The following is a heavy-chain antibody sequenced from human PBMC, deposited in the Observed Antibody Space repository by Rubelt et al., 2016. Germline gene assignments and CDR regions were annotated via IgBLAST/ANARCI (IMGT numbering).Heavy chain of an antibody. CDR2: IYHSGST. V-gene: IGHV4-38-2*02. Sequence: QVQLQESGPGLVKPSETLSLICTVSGYSISSGYYWGWIRQPPGKGLEWIGYIYHSGSTNYNPSLKRRVTISVDTSKNQFSLRLRSGTAADTAVYYCARLHCDGGSCSGRYFDTWGQGTLVTVSS. J-gene: IGHJ5*02. CDR3: ARLHCDGGSCSGRYFDT. D-gene: IGHD2-15*01. CDR1: GYSISSGYY.